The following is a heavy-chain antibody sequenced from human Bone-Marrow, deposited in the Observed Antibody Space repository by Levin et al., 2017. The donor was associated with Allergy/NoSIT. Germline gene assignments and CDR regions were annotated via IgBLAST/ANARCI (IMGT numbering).Heavy chain of an antibody. V-gene: IGHV3-74*01. CDR2: INSDGSST. Sequence: ASVKVSCAASGFTFSSYWMHWVRQAPGKGLVWVSRINSDGSSTSYADSVKGRFTISRDNAKNTLYLQMNSLRAEDTAVYYCARTARGSGWYASLTYYFDYWGQGTLVTVSS. CDR3: ARTARGSGWYASLTYYFDY. J-gene: IGHJ4*02. D-gene: IGHD6-19*01. CDR1: GFTFSSYW.